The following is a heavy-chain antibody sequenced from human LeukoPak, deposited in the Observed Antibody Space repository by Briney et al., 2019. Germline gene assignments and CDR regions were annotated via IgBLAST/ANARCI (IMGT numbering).Heavy chain of an antibody. CDR2: MKLDGSEE. Sequence: GGSLRLSCAASGFTFRSYWMSWVRQAPGKGLEWVANMKLDGSEEYYVDSVKGRFTISSDNAKNSLYLQMNSLRVDDTAIYYCARWARYCSSGSCYSWFDPWGQGTLVTVSS. CDR1: GFTFRSYW. J-gene: IGHJ5*02. D-gene: IGHD2-15*01. CDR3: ARWARYCSSGSCYSWFDP. V-gene: IGHV3-7*01.